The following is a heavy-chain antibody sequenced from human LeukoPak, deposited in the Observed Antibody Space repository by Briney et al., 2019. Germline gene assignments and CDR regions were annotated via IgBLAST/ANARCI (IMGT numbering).Heavy chain of an antibody. Sequence: GGSLRLSCAASGFTFSSYSMNWVRQAPGKGLEWVSYISSSSSTIYYADSVKGRFTISRDNAKNSLYLQMNSLRAEDTAVYYCARDHGYYYDSSGYNGDAFDIWGQGTMVTVSS. J-gene: IGHJ3*02. CDR3: ARDHGYYYDSSGYNGDAFDI. D-gene: IGHD3-22*01. V-gene: IGHV3-48*04. CDR1: GFTFSSYS. CDR2: ISSSSSTI.